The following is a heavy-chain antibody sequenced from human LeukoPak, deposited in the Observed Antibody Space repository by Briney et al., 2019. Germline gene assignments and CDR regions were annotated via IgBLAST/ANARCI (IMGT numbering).Heavy chain of an antibody. Sequence: GGSLRLSCVASGFTFSRYSMNWVRQAPGKGLEWASSISSSSSYIYYADSVKGRFTISRDNAKNSLYLQMNSLRTEDTAVYYCARVPDDFWSGYFVDYWGQGTLVTVSS. CDR3: ARVPDDFWSGYFVDY. J-gene: IGHJ4*02. D-gene: IGHD3-3*01. CDR1: GFTFSRYS. V-gene: IGHV3-21*01. CDR2: ISSSSSYI.